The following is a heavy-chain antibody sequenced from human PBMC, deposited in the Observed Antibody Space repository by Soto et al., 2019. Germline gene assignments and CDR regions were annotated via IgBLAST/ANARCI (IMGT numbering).Heavy chain of an antibody. Sequence: PSETLSLTYSVSGGSITTYYWSWIRQPPGKGLEWIGYIYYSGNTNYNPSLESRVTISVDTSKNQFSLRLTSVTAADTAVYYCAGAAKRYNWFDPWGQGTLVTVSS. CDR3: AGAAKRYNWFDP. CDR2: IYYSGNT. V-gene: IGHV4-59*01. D-gene: IGHD5-18*01. J-gene: IGHJ5*02. CDR1: GGSITTYY.